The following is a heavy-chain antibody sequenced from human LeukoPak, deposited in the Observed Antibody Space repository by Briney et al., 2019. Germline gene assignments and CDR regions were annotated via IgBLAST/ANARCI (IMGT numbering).Heavy chain of an antibody. D-gene: IGHD1-14*01. V-gene: IGHV6-1*01. CDR2: TYFRSKWTH. CDR3: ARNFSPDFDY. CDR1: VDSLSSSTSA. Sequence: SQTLSLTCALSVDSLSSSTSAWSSISQSPWRGLDLLGGTYFRSKWTHDYALSVRCRITINPDTSKNQVSLQLNSMTPEDTAIYYCARNFSPDFDYWGQGTLVTVSS. J-gene: IGHJ4*02.